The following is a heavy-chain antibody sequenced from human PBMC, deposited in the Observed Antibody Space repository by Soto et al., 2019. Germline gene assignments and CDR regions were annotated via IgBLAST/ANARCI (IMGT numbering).Heavy chain of an antibody. V-gene: IGHV3-30-3*01. CDR1: GFTFSSYA. CDR3: ASSPTLGVVIMGPLDY. D-gene: IGHD3-3*01. CDR2: ISYDGSNK. Sequence: QVQLVESGGGVVQPGRSLRLSCAASGFTFSSYAMHWVRQAPGKGLEWVAVISYDGSNKYYADSVKGRFTISRDNSKNTLYLQMNSLRAEDTAVYYCASSPTLGVVIMGPLDYWGQGTLVTVSS. J-gene: IGHJ4*02.